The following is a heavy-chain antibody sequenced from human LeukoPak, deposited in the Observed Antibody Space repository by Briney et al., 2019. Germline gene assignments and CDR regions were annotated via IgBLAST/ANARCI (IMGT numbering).Heavy chain of an antibody. CDR3: ARGLRRLGYNWFDP. CDR2: INHSGST. Sequence: SQTLSLTCAVYGGSFSGYYWSWIRQPPGKGLEWIGEINHSGSTNYNPSLESRVTISVDTSKNQFSLKLSSVTAADTAAYYCARGLRRLGYNWFDPWGQGTLVTVSS. CDR1: GGSFSGYY. V-gene: IGHV4-34*01. J-gene: IGHJ5*02. D-gene: IGHD6-19*01.